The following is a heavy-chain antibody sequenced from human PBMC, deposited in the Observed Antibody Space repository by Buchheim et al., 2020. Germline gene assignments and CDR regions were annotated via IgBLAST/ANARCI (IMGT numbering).Heavy chain of an antibody. CDR1: GFTFSSYG. J-gene: IGHJ6*02. D-gene: IGHD1-1*01. Sequence: QVQLVESGGGVVQPGRSLRLSCAASGFTFSSYGMHWVRQAPGKGLEWVAFIRYDGSNKYYADSVKGRFNISRDNSKNTLYLQMNSLRAEDTAVYYCAKIGRPGVQLERRAGADVWGQGTT. CDR3: AKIGRPGVQLERRAGADV. CDR2: IRYDGSNK. V-gene: IGHV3-30*02.